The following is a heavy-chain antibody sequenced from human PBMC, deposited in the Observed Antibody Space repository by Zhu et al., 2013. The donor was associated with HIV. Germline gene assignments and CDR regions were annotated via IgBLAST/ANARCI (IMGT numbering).Heavy chain of an antibody. J-gene: IGHJ4*02. CDR1: GYTFTNYG. CDR3: ARGSRGSPHSLRDY. V-gene: IGHV1-46*01. D-gene: IGHD3-10*01. Sequence: QVQLVQSGAEVKKPGASVKVSCKASGYTFTNYGISWVRQAPGQGLEWMGIINPSGGSTSYAQKFQGRVTMTRDTSTSTVYMELSSLRSEDTAIYYCARGSRGSPHSLRDYWGQGTLVTVSS. CDR2: INPSGGST.